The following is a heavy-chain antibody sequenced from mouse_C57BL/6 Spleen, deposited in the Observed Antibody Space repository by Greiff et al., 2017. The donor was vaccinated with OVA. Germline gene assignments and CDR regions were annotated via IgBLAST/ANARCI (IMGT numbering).Heavy chain of an antibody. V-gene: IGHV5-17*01. CDR2: ISSGSGTI. J-gene: IGHJ4*01. Sequence: EVKLLESGAGLVKPGGSLKLSCAASGFTFSDYGMHWVRQAPEKGLEWVAYISSGSGTIYYADTVKGRFTISRDNAKNTLYMQMTRLRSEDTAVYYCARGLRYAMDDWGQGTSVTVSS. D-gene: IGHD2-2*01. CDR3: ARGLRYAMDD. CDR1: GFTFSDYG.